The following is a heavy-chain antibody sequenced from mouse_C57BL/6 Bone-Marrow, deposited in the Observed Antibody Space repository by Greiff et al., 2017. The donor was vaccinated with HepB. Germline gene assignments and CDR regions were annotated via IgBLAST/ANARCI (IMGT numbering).Heavy chain of an antibody. D-gene: IGHD2-3*01. V-gene: IGHV5-4*01. CDR2: ISDGGSYT. CDR3: AREWDGYYLDY. J-gene: IGHJ2*01. CDR1: GFTFSSYA. Sequence: DVHLVESGGGLVKPGGSLKLSCAASGFTFSSYAMSWVRQTPEKRLEWVATISDGGSYTYYPDNVKGRFTISRDNAKNNLYLQMSHLKSEDTAMYYSAREWDGYYLDYWGQGTTLTVSS.